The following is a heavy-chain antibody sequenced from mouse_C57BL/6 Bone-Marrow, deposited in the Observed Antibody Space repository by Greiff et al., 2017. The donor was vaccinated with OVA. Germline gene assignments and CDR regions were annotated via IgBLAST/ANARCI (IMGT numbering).Heavy chain of an antibody. Sequence: DVQLVESGGGLVQPGGSLKLSCAASGFTFSDYYMYWVRQTPEKRLEWVAYISNGGGSTYYPDTVKGRFTISRDNAKNTLYLQMSRLKSEDTAMYYCARHGYDYSWFAYWGQGTLVTVSA. J-gene: IGHJ3*01. CDR2: ISNGGGST. CDR1: GFTFSDYY. D-gene: IGHD2-4*01. CDR3: ARHGYDYSWFAY. V-gene: IGHV5-12*01.